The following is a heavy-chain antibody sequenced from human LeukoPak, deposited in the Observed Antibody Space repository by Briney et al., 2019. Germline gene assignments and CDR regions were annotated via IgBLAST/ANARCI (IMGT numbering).Heavy chain of an antibody. Sequence: GGSLRLSCAASGFTFDEYAMHWVRQAPGKGLEWVSGIRWNSGSIGYADSVKGRFTISRDNAKNSLYLQMNSLRAEATALYYCAKDNDSSGYYSGDAAFDIWGQGTMVTVSS. CDR1: GFTFDEYA. CDR2: IRWNSGSI. V-gene: IGHV3-9*01. D-gene: IGHD3-22*01. J-gene: IGHJ3*02. CDR3: AKDNDSSGYYSGDAAFDI.